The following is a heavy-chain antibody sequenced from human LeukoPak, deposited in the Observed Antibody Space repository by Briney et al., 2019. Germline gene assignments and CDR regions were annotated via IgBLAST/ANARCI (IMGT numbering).Heavy chain of an antibody. Sequence: KFGESLKISCKGSGYSFTTYWIGWVRQMPGKGLEWMGITYPGDSATRYSPSFQGQVTISADKSISTAYLQWSSLKASDTAMYYCARRGYYDSSGYSNAFDIWGQGTMVTVSS. CDR2: TYPGDSAT. J-gene: IGHJ3*02. D-gene: IGHD3-22*01. CDR1: GYSFTTYW. CDR3: ARRGYYDSSGYSNAFDI. V-gene: IGHV5-51*01.